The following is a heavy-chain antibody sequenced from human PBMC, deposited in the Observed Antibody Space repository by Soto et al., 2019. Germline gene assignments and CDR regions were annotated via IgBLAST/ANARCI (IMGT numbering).Heavy chain of an antibody. CDR1: GFTFSNYA. J-gene: IGHJ6*02. V-gene: IGHV3-30*04. Sequence: PXGSLRLSCPASGFTFSNYAMHWVRQAPGKGLEWVAIISYDGNNKYNADSVKGRFTISRDNSKNTLYLQMNSLRAEDTAVYYCARDRVCTSATCGEFDYYYYYGMDVWGQGPTVTVSS. CDR2: ISYDGNNK. D-gene: IGHD2-2*01. CDR3: ARDRVCTSATCGEFDYYYYYGMDV.